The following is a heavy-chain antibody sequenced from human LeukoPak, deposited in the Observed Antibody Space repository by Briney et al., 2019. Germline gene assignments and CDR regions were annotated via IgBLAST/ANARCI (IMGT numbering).Heavy chain of an antibody. CDR1: GYSFTSYW. CDR3: ARRRYYDSSGYYYNYFDC. CDR2: IYPGDSDT. J-gene: IGHJ4*02. V-gene: IGHV5-51*01. D-gene: IGHD3-22*01. Sequence: GEPLKISCKGSGYSFTSYWFGWVRQMPGKGLEWMGIIYPGDSDTRYSPSFQGQVTISADKSISTAYLQWNNLMASDTAMYYCARRRYYDSSGYYYNYFDCWGQGTLVTVSS.